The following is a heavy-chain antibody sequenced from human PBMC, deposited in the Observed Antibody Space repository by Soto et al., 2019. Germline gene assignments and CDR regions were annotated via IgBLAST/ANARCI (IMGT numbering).Heavy chain of an antibody. D-gene: IGHD3-22*01. Sequence: GESLKISCKGCGYNFDDYCMAWVRLMPGKGLEWRGIVHPGYSDSGYNPSFQGQVIISSDNSIKGADRQRSSLRASGTDLYYCARRLYYYYKSSHYVHWFDTWGHGTRGTISS. J-gene: IGHJ5*01. V-gene: IGHV5-51*01. CDR3: ARRLYYYYKSSHYVHWFDT. CDR1: GYNFDDYC. CDR2: VHPGYSDS.